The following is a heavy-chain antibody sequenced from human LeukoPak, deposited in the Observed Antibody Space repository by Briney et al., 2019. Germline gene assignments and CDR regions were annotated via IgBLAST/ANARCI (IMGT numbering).Heavy chain of an antibody. CDR1: GFTFTSSA. CDR2: IVVGSGNT. CDR3: AAAYYDILTGHFPFDY. Sequence: ASAKVSCKASGFTFTSSAMQWVRQARGQRLEWIGWIVVGSGNTNYAQKFQERVTITRDMSTSTAYMELSSLRSEDTAVYYCAAAYYDILTGHFPFDYWGQGTLVTVPS. J-gene: IGHJ4*02. V-gene: IGHV1-58*02. D-gene: IGHD3-9*01.